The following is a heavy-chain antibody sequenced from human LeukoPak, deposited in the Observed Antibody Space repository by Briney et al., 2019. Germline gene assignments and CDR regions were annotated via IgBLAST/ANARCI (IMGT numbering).Heavy chain of an antibody. CDR1: GGSLSSSSYY. CDR2: IYYSGST. J-gene: IGHJ1*01. D-gene: IGHD2-2*01. CDR3: ATPGGGPYQLTLYFQH. V-gene: IGHV4-39*01. Sequence: SETLSLTCTVSGGSLSSSSYYWGWIRQPPGKGLGWVWGIYYSGSTYYNPSLKSRVTISVDTSKNQFSLKLSSVTAADTAVYYCATPGGGPYQLTLYFQHWGQGTLVTVSS.